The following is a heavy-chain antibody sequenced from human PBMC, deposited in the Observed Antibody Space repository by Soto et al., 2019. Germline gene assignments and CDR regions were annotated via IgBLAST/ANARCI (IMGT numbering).Heavy chain of an antibody. CDR2: TYYRSKWYN. J-gene: IGHJ6*02. Sequence: QVQLQQSGPGLVKPSQTLSLTCAISGDSVSSNSAAWNWIRQSPSRGLEWLGRTYYRSKWYNDYAVSVKSRITINPDTSKNQFSRQLNSVTPEDTAVYYCARDRSSSSGDAYYYYGMDVWGQGTTVTVSS. CDR1: GDSVSSNSAA. D-gene: IGHD6-6*01. CDR3: ARDRSSSSGDAYYYYGMDV. V-gene: IGHV6-1*01.